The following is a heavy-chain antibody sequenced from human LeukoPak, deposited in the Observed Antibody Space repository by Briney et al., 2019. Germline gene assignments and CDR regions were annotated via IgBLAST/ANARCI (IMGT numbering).Heavy chain of an antibody. V-gene: IGHV1-18*01. CDR2: ISGYNGNT. CDR1: GYPFTSYG. J-gene: IGHJ4*02. CDR3: ARDGYVWGSYLPGY. D-gene: IGHD3-16*02. Sequence: ASVEVSCKASGYPFTSYGITWLRQAPGQGLEWMGWISGYNGNTNYAQKLQGRVTLTTDTSTTTAYMELRSLRSDDTAVYYCARDGYVWGSYLPGYWGQGTPVTVSS.